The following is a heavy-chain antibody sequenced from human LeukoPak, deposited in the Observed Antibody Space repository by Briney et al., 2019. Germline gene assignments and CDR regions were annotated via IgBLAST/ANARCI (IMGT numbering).Heavy chain of an antibody. Sequence: ASVKVSCKASGYTFTSYDINWVRQATGQGLEWMGWMNPNSGNTGYAQKFQGRVTMTRNTSISTDYMELSSLRSEDTAVYYCARWLGYCTNGVCSPDAFDIWGQGTMVTVSS. CDR1: GYTFTSYD. CDR3: ARWLGYCTNGVCSPDAFDI. V-gene: IGHV1-8*01. J-gene: IGHJ3*02. D-gene: IGHD2-8*01. CDR2: MNPNSGNT.